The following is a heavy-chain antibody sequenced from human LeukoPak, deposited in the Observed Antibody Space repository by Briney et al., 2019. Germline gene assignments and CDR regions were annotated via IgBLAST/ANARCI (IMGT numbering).Heavy chain of an antibody. Sequence: ASVKVSCKASGYTFTSYDINWVRQATGQGLEWMGWMNPNSGNTGYAQKFQGRVTMTRSTSISTAYMELSSLRSEDTAVYYCARGGVPYSSGWYTSSFDYWGQGTLVTVSS. V-gene: IGHV1-8*01. CDR1: GYTFTSYD. CDR3: ARGGVPYSSGWYTSSFDY. CDR2: MNPNSGNT. D-gene: IGHD6-19*01. J-gene: IGHJ4*02.